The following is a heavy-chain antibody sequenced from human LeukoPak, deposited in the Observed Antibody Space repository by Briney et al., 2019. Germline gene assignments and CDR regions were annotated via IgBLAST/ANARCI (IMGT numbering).Heavy chain of an antibody. CDR1: GFTFSSYA. Sequence: RTGGSLRLSCAASGFTFSSYAMSWVRQAPGKGLEWVSAISGSGGSTYYADSVKGRFTISRDNSKNTLYLQMNSLRAEDTAVYFCAKGPYGPGSFDYWGQGSLVTVSS. V-gene: IGHV3-23*01. J-gene: IGHJ4*02. D-gene: IGHD3-10*01. CDR2: ISGSGGST. CDR3: AKGPYGPGSFDY.